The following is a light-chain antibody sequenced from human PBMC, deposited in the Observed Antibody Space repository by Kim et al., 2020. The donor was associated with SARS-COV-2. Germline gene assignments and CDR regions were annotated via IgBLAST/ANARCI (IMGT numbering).Light chain of an antibody. Sequence: QSALTQPASVSGSPGQSITISCTGTSSDIGGYNYVSWYQQYPSKAPKLLIYDVTKRPSGVSNRFSGSKSGITASLTISGLQAEDEADYYCSSSASSSTYVFGIGTKVTVL. J-gene: IGLJ1*01. V-gene: IGLV2-14*01. CDR2: DVT. CDR1: SSDIGGYNY. CDR3: SSSASSSTYV.